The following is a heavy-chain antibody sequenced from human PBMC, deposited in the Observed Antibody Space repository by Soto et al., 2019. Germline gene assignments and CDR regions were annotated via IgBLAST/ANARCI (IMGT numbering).Heavy chain of an antibody. V-gene: IGHV3-23*01. CDR2: ISGSGGST. D-gene: IGHD2-15*01. CDR1: GFTFSSYA. Sequence: GGSLRLSCAASGFTFSSYAMSWVRQAPGKGLEWVSAISGSGGSTYYADSVKGRFTISRDNSKNTLYLQMNSLRAEDTALYYCARPHCSGGSCYYYYGMDVWGQGTTVTVS. CDR3: ARPHCSGGSCYYYYGMDV. J-gene: IGHJ6*02.